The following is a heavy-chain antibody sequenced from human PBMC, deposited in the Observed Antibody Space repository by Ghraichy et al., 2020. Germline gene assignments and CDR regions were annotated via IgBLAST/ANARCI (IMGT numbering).Heavy chain of an antibody. CDR2: IYHSGSG. CDR1: GVSISSGPHS. V-gene: IGHV4-30-2*01. D-gene: IGHD3-3*01. J-gene: IGHJ6*02. Sequence: TLSLTCDVSGVSISSGPHSWTWIRQPPGKTLEWIGYIYHSGSGHYNPSLKSRVTISVDSYRNQFSLYLSSVTAADEAIYYCAVLASHGVDVWGQGTTVTVSS. CDR3: AVLASHGVDV.